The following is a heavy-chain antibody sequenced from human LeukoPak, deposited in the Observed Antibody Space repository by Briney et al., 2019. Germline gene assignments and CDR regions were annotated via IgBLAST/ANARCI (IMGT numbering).Heavy chain of an antibody. CDR1: GYTFTSYG. Sequence: ASVKVSCKASGYTFTSYGISGVRQAPGQGLEWMGWISAYNGNTNCAQKLQGRVTMTTDTSTSTAYMELRSLRSDDTAVYYCARDLGITMVRGVFDYWGQGNLVTVSS. V-gene: IGHV1-18*01. CDR2: ISAYNGNT. D-gene: IGHD3-10*01. CDR3: ARDLGITMVRGVFDY. J-gene: IGHJ4*02.